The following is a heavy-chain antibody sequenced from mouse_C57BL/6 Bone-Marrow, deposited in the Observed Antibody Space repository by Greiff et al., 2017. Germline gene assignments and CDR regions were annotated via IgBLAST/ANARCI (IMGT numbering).Heavy chain of an antibody. V-gene: IGHV1-54*01. J-gene: IGHJ2*01. CDR3: ARRGVYGSSLFDD. D-gene: IGHD1-1*01. Sequence: VQLQQSGAELVRPGTSVKVSCKASGYAFTNDLIEWVKQRPGQGLEWIGVINTGSGGTNYNEKFKGKATLTADKSSSTAYMQLSSLTSGDSAVYFCARRGVYGSSLFDDWGQGTTLTVSS. CDR2: INTGSGGT. CDR1: GYAFTNDL.